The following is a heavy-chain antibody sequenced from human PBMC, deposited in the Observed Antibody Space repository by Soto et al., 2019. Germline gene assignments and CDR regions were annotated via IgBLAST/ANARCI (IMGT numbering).Heavy chain of an antibody. V-gene: IGHV1-18*04. CDR3: ARDVMGGAAAGTAPDYYYYYGMDV. CDR1: GYTFTSYG. J-gene: IGHJ6*02. D-gene: IGHD6-13*01. CDR2: ISAYNGNT. Sequence: ASVKVSCKASGYTFTSYGISWVRQAPGQGLEWMGWISAYNGNTNYAQKLQGRVTMTTDTSTSTAYMELRSLRSDDTAVYYCARDVMGGAAAGTAPDYYYYYGMDVWGQGTTVTVS.